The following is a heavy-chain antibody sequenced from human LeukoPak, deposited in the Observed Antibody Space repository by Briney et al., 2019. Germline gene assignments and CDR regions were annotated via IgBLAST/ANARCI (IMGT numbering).Heavy chain of an antibody. Sequence: SETLSLTCTVSGGSISSGDYYWRWIRQPPGKGLEWIGYIYYSGSTYYNPSPKSRVTIAVETSKNQFSLKLSSVTAADTAVYYCARAARPAGVGHDYWGQGTQVTVSS. CDR1: GGSISSGDYY. V-gene: IGHV4-30-4*01. D-gene: IGHD6-6*01. J-gene: IGHJ4*02. CDR3: ARAARPAGVGHDY. CDR2: IYYSGST.